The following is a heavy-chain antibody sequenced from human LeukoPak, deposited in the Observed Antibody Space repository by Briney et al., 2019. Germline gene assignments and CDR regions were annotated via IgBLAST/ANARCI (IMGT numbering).Heavy chain of an antibody. D-gene: IGHD3-16*02. CDR3: ARDKLGLGELSLYDQ. CDR2: MNPNSGGT. CDR1: GYTLTGYY. Sequence: ASVKVSCKASGYTLTGYYMHWVRQAPGLGLEWMGWMNPNSGGTKYAQKFQGRVTMTRDTSISTAYMELSRLRSDDTAMYYCARDKLGLGELSLYDQWGQGTLVTGFS. J-gene: IGHJ5*02. V-gene: IGHV1-2*02.